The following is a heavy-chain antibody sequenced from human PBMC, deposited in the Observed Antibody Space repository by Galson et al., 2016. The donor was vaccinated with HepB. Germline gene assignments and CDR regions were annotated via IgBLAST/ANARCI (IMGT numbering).Heavy chain of an antibody. CDR1: GFTFSSSA. CDR3: AKGGDYDN. J-gene: IGHJ4*02. Sequence: SLRLSCAASGFTFSSSAMSWVRQAPGKGLEWVSAIGGNDGNTYYADSVTGRFTISRDKSKNMLYLQMNSLRAEDTAVYYCAKGGDYDNWGQRTLVTVSS. V-gene: IGHV3-23*01. D-gene: IGHD4-11*01. CDR2: IGGNDGNT.